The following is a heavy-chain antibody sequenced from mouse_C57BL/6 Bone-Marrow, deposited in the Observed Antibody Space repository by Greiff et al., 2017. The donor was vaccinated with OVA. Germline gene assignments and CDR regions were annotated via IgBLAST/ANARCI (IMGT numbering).Heavy chain of an antibody. CDR2: ISSGSSTI. Sequence: EVQLQESGGGLVKPGGSLKLSCAASGFTFSDYGMHWVRQAPAKGLEWVAYISSGSSTIYYADTVKGRFTISRDNAKNTLFLQMTSLRSEDTAMDYCARRVDWVAFDYWGQGTTLTVSS. V-gene: IGHV5-17*01. D-gene: IGHD4-1*01. CDR1: GFTFSDYG. CDR3: ARRVDWVAFDY. J-gene: IGHJ2*01.